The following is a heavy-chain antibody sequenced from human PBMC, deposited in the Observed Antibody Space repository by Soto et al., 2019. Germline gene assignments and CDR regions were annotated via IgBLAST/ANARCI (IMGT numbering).Heavy chain of an antibody. D-gene: IGHD2-8*02. V-gene: IGHV4-34*01. CDR3: ARDKITGLFDY. Sequence: QVQLQQWGAGLLKPSETLSLTCAVYGGSFSAYDWTWIRQPPGTGLEWIGEINHSGSTNYNPSLKIRVTISVDTSKNQFSLKLTSVTAAYTAVYYCARDKITGLFDYWGQGTLVTVSS. CDR2: INHSGST. J-gene: IGHJ4*02. CDR1: GGSFSAYD.